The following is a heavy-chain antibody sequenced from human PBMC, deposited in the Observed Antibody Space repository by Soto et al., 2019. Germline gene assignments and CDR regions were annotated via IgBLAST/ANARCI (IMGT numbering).Heavy chain of an antibody. D-gene: IGHD1-26*01. J-gene: IGHJ3*01. CDR3: ARRARS. Sequence: EVQLVESGGGLVQPGGSLRLSCAVSGFTFSSSEMYWVRQAPGKGLEWISYIHPSGQPIFYADSVKGRFTISRYNAIHSLFLQMNSLRAEDSAIYYCARRARSWGQGTMVTVSS. CDR2: IHPSGQPI. CDR1: GFTFSSSE. V-gene: IGHV3-48*03.